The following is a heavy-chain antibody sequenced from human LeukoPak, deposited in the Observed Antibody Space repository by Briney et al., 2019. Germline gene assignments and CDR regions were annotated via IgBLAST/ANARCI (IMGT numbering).Heavy chain of an antibody. Sequence: PSETLSLTCSVSGGSVSSYYWSWIRQPPGKGLEWIGFFHDGGSTVYNPSFKSRVTISVDTSKNQFSLRLTSVSAADTAVYYCVRGPYGSGISNWFDPWGQGTQVIVSS. J-gene: IGHJ5*02. CDR2: FHDGGST. D-gene: IGHD3-10*01. CDR1: GGSVSSYY. CDR3: VRGPYGSGISNWFDP. V-gene: IGHV4-59*02.